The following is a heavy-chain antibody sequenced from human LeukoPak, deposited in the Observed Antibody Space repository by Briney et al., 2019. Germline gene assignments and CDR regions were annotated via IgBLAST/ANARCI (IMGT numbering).Heavy chain of an antibody. CDR1: GGTFSSYS. V-gene: IGHV1-2*02. Sequence: ASVKVSCKASGGTFSSYSITWVRQAPGQGLEWMGWINPNSGDTNYAQKFRGRVTMTWDTSISTAYMELSRLTSDDMAVYYCARDLQPTVTTLGGMDVWGQGTTVTVSS. CDR2: INPNSGDT. CDR3: ARDLQPTVTTLGGMDV. D-gene: IGHD4-17*01. J-gene: IGHJ6*02.